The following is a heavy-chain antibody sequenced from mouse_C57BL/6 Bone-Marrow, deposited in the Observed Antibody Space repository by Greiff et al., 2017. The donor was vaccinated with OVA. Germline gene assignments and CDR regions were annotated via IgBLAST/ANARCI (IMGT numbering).Heavy chain of an antibody. D-gene: IGHD3-2*02. CDR2: IDPNSGGT. CDR3: AITAHSPFAY. V-gene: IGHV1-72*01. J-gene: IGHJ3*01. CDR1: GYTFTSYW. Sequence: QVQLKQSGAELVKPGASVKLSCKASGYTFTSYWMHWVKQRPGRGLEWIGRIDPNSGGTKYNEKFKSKATLTVAKPSSNAYMQLSSLQSEYYAVYSGAITAHSPFAYWGQGTLVTVSA.